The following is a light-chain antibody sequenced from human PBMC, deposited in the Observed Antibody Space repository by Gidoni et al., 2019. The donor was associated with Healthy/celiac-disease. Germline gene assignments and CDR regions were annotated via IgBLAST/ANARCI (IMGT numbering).Light chain of an antibody. Sequence: DIQMTQSPSSLSASLGDIVTITGKASQDISNYLNCYQQKPGKAPKLLIYDASNLETGVPSRFSGSGSGTEFNVTISSLQPEDIATNYCQQYDNLTPYTFGQGTKLEIK. CDR1: QDISNY. J-gene: IGKJ2*01. V-gene: IGKV1-33*01. CDR3: QQYDNLTPYT. CDR2: DAS.